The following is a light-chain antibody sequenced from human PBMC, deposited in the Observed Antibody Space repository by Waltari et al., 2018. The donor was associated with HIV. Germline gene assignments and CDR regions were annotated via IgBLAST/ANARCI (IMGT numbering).Light chain of an antibody. J-gene: IGKJ1*01. CDR2: AAS. CDR1: QSISSY. Sequence: DIHMTRSPSSLSASVRDRVTITCRASQSISSYLNWYQQKPGKAPKLLIYAASSLQSGVPSRFSGSGYGTDFTLTISSLQTEDFATYYCQQSYSTPRTSGQGTKVEIK. V-gene: IGKV1-39*01. CDR3: QQSYSTPRT.